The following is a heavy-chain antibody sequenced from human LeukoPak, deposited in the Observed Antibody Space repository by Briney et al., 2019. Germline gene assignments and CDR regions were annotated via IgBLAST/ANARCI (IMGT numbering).Heavy chain of an antibody. CDR3: ARDSFGYSSGWIYFDY. CDR2: IFSGGST. Sequence: QPGGSLRLSCAASGFTVSSNYMSWVRQAPGKGLEWVSIIFSGGSTYYADSVKGRFTISRDNSKNTLYLQMNSLRAEDTAVYYCARDSFGYSSGWIYFDYWGQGTLVTVSS. J-gene: IGHJ4*02. CDR1: GFTVSSNY. D-gene: IGHD6-19*01. V-gene: IGHV3-53*01.